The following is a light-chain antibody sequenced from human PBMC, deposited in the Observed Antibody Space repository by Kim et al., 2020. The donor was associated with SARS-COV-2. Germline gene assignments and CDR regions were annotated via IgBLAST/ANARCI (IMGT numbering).Light chain of an antibody. J-gene: IGKJ2*01. CDR3: QQYGDWPYV. Sequence: SESPGERATLTCRTSQNIGINLAWYQQKPGQAPRLLIYGASTRATGISDRFSGSGSGTDFTLTISSLQSEDLAVYYCQQYGDWPYVFGQGTKLEI. CDR2: GAS. V-gene: IGKV3-15*01. CDR1: QNIGIN.